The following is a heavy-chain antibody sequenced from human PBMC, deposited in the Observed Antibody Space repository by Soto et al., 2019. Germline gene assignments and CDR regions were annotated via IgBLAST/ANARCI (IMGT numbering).Heavy chain of an antibody. CDR3: ASTYSGYLDN. V-gene: IGHV4-31*03. CDR1: GDSMSSGAYY. Sequence: QVQLQESGPGLVKPSQTLSLTCSVSGDSMSSGAYYWSWIRQHPGKGLEWIAYIYHSGDTHYNPSLRSRITISVDTSKNQSSLKLTSVSDADTAVYYCASTYSGYLDNWGQGTLVTVSS. J-gene: IGHJ4*02. D-gene: IGHD3-22*01. CDR2: IYHSGDT.